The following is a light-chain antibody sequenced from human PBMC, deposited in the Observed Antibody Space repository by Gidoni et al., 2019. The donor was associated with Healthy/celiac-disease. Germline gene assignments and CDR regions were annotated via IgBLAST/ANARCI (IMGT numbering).Light chain of an antibody. J-gene: IGKJ2*01. CDR2: DAS. CDR1: QDISNY. Sequence: DIQMTQSPSSLSASVGDRVTITCQASQDISNYLNWYQQKPGKAPKLLIYDASNLETGVPSRFSGSGSGTDFTITISSLQPEDIATYYCQQYDNLPPRRSTFGQGTKLEIK. V-gene: IGKV1-33*01. CDR3: QQYDNLPPRRST.